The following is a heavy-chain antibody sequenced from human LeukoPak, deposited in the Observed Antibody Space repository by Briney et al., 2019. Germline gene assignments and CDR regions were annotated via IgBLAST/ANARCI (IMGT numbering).Heavy chain of an antibody. J-gene: IGHJ4*02. Sequence: PGGSLRLSCAASGFTFSNYAMTWVRQAPGKGLEWVSGISVTGGSTYYADSVKSRFTISRDNSKNTVYLQMNSLGAEDTAVYYCAKVGCTSASCYTDEHFDYWGQGTLVTVSS. CDR3: AKVGCTSASCYTDEHFDY. CDR1: GFTFSNYA. CDR2: ISVTGGST. V-gene: IGHV3-23*01. D-gene: IGHD2-2*02.